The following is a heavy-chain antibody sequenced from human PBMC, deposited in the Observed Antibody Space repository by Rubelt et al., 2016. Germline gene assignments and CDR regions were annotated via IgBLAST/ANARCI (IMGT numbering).Heavy chain of an antibody. J-gene: IGHJ4*02. D-gene: IGHD3-16*01. CDR2: IKQDGSEK. V-gene: IGHV3-7*03. Sequence: GQGLEWLANIKQDGSEKYYVYSVKGRFTISRDNAKNSLYLQMNSLRAEDTAVYYCARDSGGLEDYFDYWGQGTLVTVSS. CDR3: ARDSGGLEDYFDY.